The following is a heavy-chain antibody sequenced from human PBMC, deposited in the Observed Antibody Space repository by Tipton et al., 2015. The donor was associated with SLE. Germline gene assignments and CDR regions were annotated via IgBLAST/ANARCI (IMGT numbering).Heavy chain of an antibody. J-gene: IGHJ1*01. D-gene: IGHD6-13*01. CDR2: ISYDGSNK. V-gene: IGHV3-30*04. CDR1: GFTFSTYA. CDR3: AIDGAGTYFQH. Sequence: SLRLSCAASGFTFSTYAMHWVRQAPGKGLEWVAVISYDGSNKYYADSVRGRFTISRDNSKNTLYLQMNSLRAEDTAVYYCAIDGAGTYFQHWGQGTLVTVSS.